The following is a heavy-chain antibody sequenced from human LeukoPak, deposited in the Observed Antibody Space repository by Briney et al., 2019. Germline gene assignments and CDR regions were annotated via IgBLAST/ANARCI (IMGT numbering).Heavy chain of an antibody. D-gene: IGHD6-19*01. CDR1: CFSLITHGAG. CDR3: AHSWQWKNFDY. CDR2: IYWDNDK. J-gene: IGHJ4*02. Sequence: SGPTLVKPTQTLTPTCTFSCFSLITHGAGMGLIRHPPGKTLDWLSLIYWDNDKLNIPSLTTRHTITNHTYKQKVVPRMTNMDPVDKATYYCAHSWQWKNFDYWGQGTLVTVSS. V-gene: IGHV2-5*02.